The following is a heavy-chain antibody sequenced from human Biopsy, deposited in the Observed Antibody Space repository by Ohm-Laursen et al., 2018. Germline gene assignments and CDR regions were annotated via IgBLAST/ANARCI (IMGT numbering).Heavy chain of an antibody. J-gene: IGHJ5*02. CDR1: GYAVNDYF. V-gene: IGHV1-2*02. CDR2: ISPKMGGT. CDR3: TRGGYYYDSLAYYYWFDP. D-gene: IGHD3-22*01. Sequence: ASVKVSCKGSGYAVNDYFLHWLRQAPGQGPEWMGGISPKMGGTNYAQKFQGRVTMTRDTSISTAYVDLSSLRSDDTAVYYCTRGGYYYDSLAYYYWFDPWGQGTLVTVSS.